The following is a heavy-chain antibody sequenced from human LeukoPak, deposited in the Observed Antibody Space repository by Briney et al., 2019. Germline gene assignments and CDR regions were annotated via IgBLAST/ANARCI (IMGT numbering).Heavy chain of an antibody. CDR2: IGSDGSST. V-gene: IGHV3-74*01. J-gene: IGHJ5*02. CDR3: ARGPIVGATTWFDP. Sequence: GRSLRLSCAASGFTFSNYWMHWVRQAPGKGLVWVSRIGSDGSSTTYADSVKGRFTISRDNAKNMLYLQMNSLRVEDTGVYYCARGPIVGATTWFDPWGQGTLVTVSS. D-gene: IGHD1-26*01. CDR1: GFTFSNYW.